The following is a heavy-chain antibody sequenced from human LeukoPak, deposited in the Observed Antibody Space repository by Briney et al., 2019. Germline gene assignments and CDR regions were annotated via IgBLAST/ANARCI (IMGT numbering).Heavy chain of an antibody. D-gene: IGHD3-22*01. CDR2: ISGSGGST. CDR1: GFTFSSYA. CDR3: AEDHYYDSSGTSEY. Sequence: PGGSLRLSCAASGFTFSSYAMSWVRQAPGKGLEWVSAISGSGGSTYYADSVKGRFTISRDNSKNTLYLQMNSLRAEDTAVYYCAEDHYYDSSGTSEYWGQGTLVTVSS. V-gene: IGHV3-23*01. J-gene: IGHJ4*02.